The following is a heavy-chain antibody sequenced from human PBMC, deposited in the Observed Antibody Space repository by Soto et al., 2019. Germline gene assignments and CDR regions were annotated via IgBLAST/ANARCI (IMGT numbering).Heavy chain of an antibody. J-gene: IGHJ4*02. V-gene: IGHV3-21*01. Sequence: PGGSLRLSCAASGFTFSSYSMNWVRQAPGKGLEWVSSISSSSSYIYYADSVKGRFTISRDNAKNSLYLQMNSLRAEDTAVYYCARVDSSYQESDYWGQGTLVTVSS. D-gene: IGHD6-6*01. CDR3: ARVDSSYQESDY. CDR1: GFTFSSYS. CDR2: ISSSSSYI.